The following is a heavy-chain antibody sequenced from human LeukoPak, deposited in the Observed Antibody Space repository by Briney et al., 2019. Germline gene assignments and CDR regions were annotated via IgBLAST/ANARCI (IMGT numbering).Heavy chain of an antibody. J-gene: IGHJ3*02. CDR1: GYTFSSYS. D-gene: IGHD4/OR15-4a*01. V-gene: IGHV3-21*01. Sequence: GGSLRRSCVASGYTFSSYSMNWVRQAPGKGLEWVSSISSSSSYIYYADSVKGRFTISRDNAKNSLYLQMNSLRAEDTAVYYCAREGLVGLKAFDIWGQGTMVTVSS. CDR2: ISSSSSYI. CDR3: AREGLVGLKAFDI.